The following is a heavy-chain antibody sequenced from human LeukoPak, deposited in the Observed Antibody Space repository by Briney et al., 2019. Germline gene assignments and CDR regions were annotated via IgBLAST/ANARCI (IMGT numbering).Heavy chain of an antibody. Sequence: SGTLSLTCTVSGDPITAPKWWSLVRQAPGEVLEWIGVNYHDRTTSFNPSLKSRLTISVDKSANQSFLNLNSVSATDTAVYYCVGRGLYGGTWLFEYWGQGALVSVSS. CDR2: NYHDRTT. V-gene: IGHV4-4*02. D-gene: IGHD2-8*01. CDR3: VGRGLYGGTWLFEY. CDR1: GDPITAPKW. J-gene: IGHJ4*02.